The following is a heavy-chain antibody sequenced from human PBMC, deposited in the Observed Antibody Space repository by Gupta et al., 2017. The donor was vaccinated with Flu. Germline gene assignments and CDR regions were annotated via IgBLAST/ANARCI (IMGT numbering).Heavy chain of an antibody. CDR3: ARAGRGGICYIDS. J-gene: IGHJ4*02. D-gene: IGHD2-15*01. CDR2: INPKRGGT. V-gene: IGHV1-2*02. CDR1: GYPFTGFY. Sequence: QVQLLQSGAEATQPGASVKVSCQASGYPFTGFYIHWVRQAPGQGLEWMGWINPKRGGTNYAQKLQGRVTMTRDTSSSTGYMELSSRRSDDTAIYYCARAGRGGICYIDSWGQGTLVTVSS.